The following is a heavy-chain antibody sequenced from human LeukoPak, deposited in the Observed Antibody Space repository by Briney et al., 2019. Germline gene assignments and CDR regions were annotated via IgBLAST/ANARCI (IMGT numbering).Heavy chain of an antibody. J-gene: IGHJ4*02. CDR3: GMRQSLLH. D-gene: IGHD2-15*01. Sequence: GGSLRLSCAASGFTFSSYAMHWVRQAPGKGLEWVAVISYDGSNKYYADSVKGRFTISRDNAKNSLYLQMNSLRAEDTAVYYCGMRQSLLHWGQGTLVTVSS. CDR2: ISYDGSNK. V-gene: IGHV3-30*04. CDR1: GFTFSSYA.